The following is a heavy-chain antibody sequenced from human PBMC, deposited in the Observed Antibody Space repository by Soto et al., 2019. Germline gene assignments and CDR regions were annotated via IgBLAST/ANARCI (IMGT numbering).Heavy chain of an antibody. Sequence: QITLKESGPTLVKPTQTLTLTCTFSGISLSTDAVGVAWIRQPPGKALEWLALIYWDDDKRYSPSLKSRLTIIKDTSKNQEVLTMTNMDPVDTATYYCAHRGEVATIISDAFDIWGPGTSVTVSS. V-gene: IGHV2-5*02. CDR2: IYWDDDK. CDR3: AHRGEVATIISDAFDI. J-gene: IGHJ3*02. D-gene: IGHD5-12*01. CDR1: GISLSTDAVG.